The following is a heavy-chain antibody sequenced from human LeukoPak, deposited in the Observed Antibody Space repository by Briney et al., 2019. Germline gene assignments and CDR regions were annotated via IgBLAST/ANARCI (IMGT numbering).Heavy chain of an antibody. CDR2: ISWNSGSI. CDR1: GFTFDDYA. D-gene: IGHD3-22*01. Sequence: PGGSLRLSCAASGFTFDDYAMHWVRQAPGKGLEWVSGISWNSGSIGYADSVKGRFTISRDNAKNSLYLQMNSLRAEDMALYYCAKGLYCYDSSGYPEGAFDIWGQGTMVTVSS. V-gene: IGHV3-9*03. CDR3: AKGLYCYDSSGYPEGAFDI. J-gene: IGHJ3*02.